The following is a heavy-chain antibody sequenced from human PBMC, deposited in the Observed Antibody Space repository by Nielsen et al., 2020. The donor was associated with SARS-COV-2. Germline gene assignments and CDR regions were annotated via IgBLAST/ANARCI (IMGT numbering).Heavy chain of an antibody. J-gene: IGHJ4*02. CDR1: GASIARYY. CDR2: IYYSGST. CDR3: ASNTKAGTFH. D-gene: IGHD6-19*01. V-gene: IGHV4-59*08. Sequence: SETLSLTCAVSGASIARYYWSWIRQPPGKGLEWVGYIYYSGSTNYNPSLKSRVTISVDTSQNQFSLKLSPVTAADTAVYFCASNTKAGTFHWGQGTLVTVSS.